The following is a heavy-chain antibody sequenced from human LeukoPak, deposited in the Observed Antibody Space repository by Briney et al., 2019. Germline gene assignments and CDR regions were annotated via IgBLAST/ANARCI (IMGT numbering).Heavy chain of an antibody. Sequence: PGGSLRLSCAASGFTFHGYPMTWVRQAPGKGLEWVSTISGSGLSTYYSDSVKGRFSISRDNSDQTIYLQMSSVRADDTAVYYCARGQGVVGATTRGYFGYWGQGALVTVSS. D-gene: IGHD1-26*01. V-gene: IGHV3-23*01. CDR1: GFTFHGYP. J-gene: IGHJ4*02. CDR3: ARGQGVVGATTRGYFGY. CDR2: ISGSGLST.